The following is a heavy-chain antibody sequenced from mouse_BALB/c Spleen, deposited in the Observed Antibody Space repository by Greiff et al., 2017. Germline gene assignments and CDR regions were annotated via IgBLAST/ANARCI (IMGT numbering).Heavy chain of an antibody. CDR3: ATTGTGYAMDY. V-gene: IGHV14-3*02. CDR2: IDPANGNT. CDR1: GFNIKDTY. J-gene: IGHJ4*01. D-gene: IGHD4-1*02. Sequence: VQLKESGAELVKPGASVKLSCTASGFNIKDTYMHWVKQRPEQGLEWIGRIDPANGNTKYDPKFQGKATITADTSSNTAYLQLSSLTSEDTAVYYCATTGTGYAMDYWGQGTSVTVSS.